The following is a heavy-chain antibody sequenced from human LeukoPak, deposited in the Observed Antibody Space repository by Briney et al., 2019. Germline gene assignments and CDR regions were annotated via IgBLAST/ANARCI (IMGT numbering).Heavy chain of an antibody. D-gene: IGHD3-16*01. Sequence: PVKASCKASVGTFSSYAISWVRQAPGHGLEWMGGIIPIFGTANYAQKFQGRVTITADESTSTAYMELSSLRSEDTAVYYCARELGENESRDPWGQGTLVTVSS. J-gene: IGHJ5*02. CDR2: IIPIFGTA. CDR1: VGTFSSYA. CDR3: ARELGENESRDP. V-gene: IGHV1-69*13.